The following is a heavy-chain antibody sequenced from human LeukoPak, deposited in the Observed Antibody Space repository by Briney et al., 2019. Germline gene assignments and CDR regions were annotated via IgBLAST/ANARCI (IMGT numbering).Heavy chain of an antibody. J-gene: IGHJ4*02. CDR1: GGSLSGSY. V-gene: IGHV4-34*01. Sequence: SETLSLTCAVYGGSLSGSYWSWIRQLPGKGLEWIGEINHSGSANYNPSLKSRVTLSIDKSKNQFSLNLNSVTAADTAVYYCARARRDSGFYKVDYWGQGTLVTVSS. CDR2: INHSGSA. CDR3: ARARRDSGFYKVDY. D-gene: IGHD3-3*01.